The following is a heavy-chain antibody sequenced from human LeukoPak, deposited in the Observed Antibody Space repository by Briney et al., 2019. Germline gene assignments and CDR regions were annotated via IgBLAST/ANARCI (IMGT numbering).Heavy chain of an antibody. CDR2: INSDGSST. Sequence: GGSLRLSCAASGFTFSSYWMHWVRQAPGKGLAWVSRINSDGSSTSYADSVKGRFTISRDNAKNTLYLQMNSLRAEDTAVYYCARDRGIAVAGTLDYWGQGTLVTVSS. CDR1: GFTFSSYW. D-gene: IGHD6-19*01. J-gene: IGHJ4*02. V-gene: IGHV3-74*01. CDR3: ARDRGIAVAGTLDY.